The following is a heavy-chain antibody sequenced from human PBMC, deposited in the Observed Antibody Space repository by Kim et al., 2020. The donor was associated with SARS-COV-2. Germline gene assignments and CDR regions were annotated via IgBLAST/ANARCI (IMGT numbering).Heavy chain of an antibody. CDR3: AGTHSNWGLSIDY. D-gene: IGHD7-27*01. CDR2: IYYDGSNK. V-gene: IGHV3-33*01. CDR1: GFTFSSYG. J-gene: IGHJ4*02. Sequence: GGSLRLSCAASGFTFSSYGMHWVRQAPGKGLEWVAIIYYDGSNKYYADSVKGRFTISRDNSKNTLYLQMNSLRADDTAVYYCAGTHSNWGLSIDYWGQGTLVTVSS.